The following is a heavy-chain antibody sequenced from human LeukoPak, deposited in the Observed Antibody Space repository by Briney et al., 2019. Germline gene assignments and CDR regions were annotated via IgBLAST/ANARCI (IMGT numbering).Heavy chain of an antibody. J-gene: IGHJ2*01. CDR3: AREQWELRDFDL. D-gene: IGHD1-26*01. CDR1: GYTFTGYY. Sequence: ASVKVSCKASGYTFTGYYMHWVRQAPGQGLEWMGWINPNNGDTNYAQKFQGRVTMTRDTSISTAYMELSRLRPDDTAVYYCAREQWELRDFDLWGRGTLVTVSS. V-gene: IGHV1-2*02. CDR2: INPNNGDT.